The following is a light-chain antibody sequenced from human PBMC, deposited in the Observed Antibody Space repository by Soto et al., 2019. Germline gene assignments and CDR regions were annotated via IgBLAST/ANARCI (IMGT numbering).Light chain of an antibody. V-gene: IGLV1-40*01. CDR3: QSFHSSQSGWL. Sequence: QYVLTQPPSVSGAPGQKVTISCTGSSSNIGAGYDVHWYQQLPGTAPKLLISGDTNRPSGVYDRYSDSKSGTSASLAITGLRADDEADYYCQSFHSSQSGWLFGGGTKLTVL. CDR2: GDT. J-gene: IGLJ3*02. CDR1: SSNIGAGYD.